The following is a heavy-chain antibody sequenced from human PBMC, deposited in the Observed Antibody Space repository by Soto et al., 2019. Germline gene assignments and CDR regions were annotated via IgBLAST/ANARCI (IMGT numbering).Heavy chain of an antibody. CDR3: ARQDGDGLYYFDY. CDR1: GYNFNIYW. J-gene: IGHJ4*02. Sequence: GESLKISCKGSGYNFNIYWIAWVRQMPGKGLDWMGVIYPGDSDTRYSPSFQGQVTISVDKSISTAYLQWGSLKASDTAIYYCARQDGDGLYYFDYWGQGTLVTAPQ. CDR2: IYPGDSDT. D-gene: IGHD4-17*01. V-gene: IGHV5-51*01.